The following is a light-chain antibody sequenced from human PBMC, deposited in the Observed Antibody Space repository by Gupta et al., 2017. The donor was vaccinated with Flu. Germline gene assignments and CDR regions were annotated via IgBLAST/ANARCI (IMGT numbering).Light chain of an antibody. CDR2: GSA. Sequence: LSLAPGEGGTLSCRASQNVNSKDRSLYQQKPGPAPRLLLYGSASRAAGIGDRFSVSGTGTDFTLTITILEPEDFALYDWQHYDTYTHLYTFGQGTRVDIK. J-gene: IGKJ1*01. V-gene: IGKV3-20*01. CDR1: QNVNSKD. CDR3: QHYDTYTHLYT.